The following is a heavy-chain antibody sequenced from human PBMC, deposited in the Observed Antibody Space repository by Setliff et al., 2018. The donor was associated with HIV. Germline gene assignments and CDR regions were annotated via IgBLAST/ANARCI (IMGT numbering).Heavy chain of an antibody. CDR3: AIGGNGYNWVLVDAFDI. V-gene: IGHV1-69*05. CDR1: GGTISSYA. J-gene: IGHJ3*02. Sequence: ASVKVSCKASGGTISSYAISWVRQAPGQGLEWMGGIIPIFGTANYAQKFQGRVTITTDESTSTAYMELSSLRSEDTAVYYCAIGGNGYNWVLVDAFDIWGQGTMVTVSS. D-gene: IGHD5-12*01. CDR2: IIPIFGTA.